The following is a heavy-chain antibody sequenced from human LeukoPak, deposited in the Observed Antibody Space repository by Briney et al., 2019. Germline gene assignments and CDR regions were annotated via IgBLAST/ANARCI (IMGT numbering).Heavy chain of an antibody. CDR3: ARLVFGELFRYYYGVDV. Sequence: ASVKVSYKASGYTFTSYGISWVRQAPGQGLEWMGWISAYNGNTNYAQKLQGRVTMTTDTSTSTAYMELRSLRSDDTAVYYCARLVFGELFRYYYGVDVWGQGTTVTVSS. CDR2: ISAYNGNT. V-gene: IGHV1-18*01. J-gene: IGHJ6*02. D-gene: IGHD3-10*02. CDR1: GYTFTSYG.